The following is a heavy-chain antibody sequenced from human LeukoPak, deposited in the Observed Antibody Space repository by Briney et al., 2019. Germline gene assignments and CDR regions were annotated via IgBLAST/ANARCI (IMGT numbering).Heavy chain of an antibody. J-gene: IGHJ4*02. CDR2: INPNSGAT. CDR1: VYSFTCYY. CDR3: ARVSSVTDLDY. Sequence: ASVKVSCQASVYSFTCYYVHWVRQAPGQGMDWMGWINPNSGATDYAHYFQGSVTMTRDTSISTAYMEVSRMRSDDTAVYYCARVSSVTDLDYWGQGTLVTVS. V-gene: IGHV1-2*02. D-gene: IGHD3-22*01.